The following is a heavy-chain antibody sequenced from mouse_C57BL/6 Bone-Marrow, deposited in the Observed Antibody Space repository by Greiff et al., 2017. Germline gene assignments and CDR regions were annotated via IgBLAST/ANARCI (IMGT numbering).Heavy chain of an antibody. CDR2: IFPGSGST. J-gene: IGHJ4*01. D-gene: IGHD2-4*01. CDR1: GYTFTGYW. Sequence: VKLKESGAELMKPGASVKLSCKATGYTFTGYWIEWVKQRPGHGLEWIGEIFPGSGSTNYNEKFKGKATLTADTSSNTAYLALSSLTTEDSAIYDSTIYYDYDVDYWGQGTSVTVSS. CDR3: TIYYDYDVDY. V-gene: IGHV1-9*01.